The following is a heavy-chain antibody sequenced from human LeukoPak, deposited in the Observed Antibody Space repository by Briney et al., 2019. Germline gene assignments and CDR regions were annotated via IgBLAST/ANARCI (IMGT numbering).Heavy chain of an antibody. J-gene: IGHJ4*02. Sequence: SETLSPTCTVSGGSISSSSYYWGWIRQPPGKGLEWIGSIYYSGSTYYNPSLKSRVTISVDTSKNQFSLKLSSVTAADTAVYYCAREGGPIVVVPGEVYWGQGTLVTVSS. CDR3: AREGGPIVVVPGEVY. CDR1: GGSISSSSYY. CDR2: IYYSGST. V-gene: IGHV4-39*07. D-gene: IGHD2-2*01.